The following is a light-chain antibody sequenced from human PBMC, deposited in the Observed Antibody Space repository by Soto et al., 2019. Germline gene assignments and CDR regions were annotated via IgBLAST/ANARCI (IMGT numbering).Light chain of an antibody. CDR2: DAS. CDR3: QQRSNWPIT. V-gene: IGKV3-11*01. J-gene: IGKJ5*01. CDR1: RSVSSY. Sequence: EIVLTQSPATLSLSPGESATLSCRATRSVSSYLAWYQQKPGQAPRLLNYDASSRPTDTPARFSGSGSGTDFTLTISSLEPEDFALYYCQQRSNWPITFGQGTRLEIK.